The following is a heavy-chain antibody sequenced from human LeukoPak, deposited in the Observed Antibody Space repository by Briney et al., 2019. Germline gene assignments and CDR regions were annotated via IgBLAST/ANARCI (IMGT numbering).Heavy chain of an antibody. J-gene: IGHJ4*02. V-gene: IGHV4-4*02. CDR1: CGSISNTNW. Sequence: SGTLSLTCDVSCGSISNTNWWSWVRQPPGQGLEWIGEVSLAGQTNYNPSLNGRVTMSLDESSNQLSLKLTSVTAAGTAIYYCSRESGAFCPFGYWGQGTLVIVPS. CDR3: SRESGAFCPFGY. CDR2: VSLAGQT. D-gene: IGHD1-26*01.